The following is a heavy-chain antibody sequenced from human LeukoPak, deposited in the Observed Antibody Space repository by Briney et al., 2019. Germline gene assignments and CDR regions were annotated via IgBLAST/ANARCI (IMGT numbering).Heavy chain of an antibody. J-gene: IGHJ4*02. CDR2: INSDGSST. V-gene: IGHV3-74*01. Sequence: GGSLRLSCAASGFTFSSYWMHWVRQAPGKGPVWVSRINSDGSSTDYADSVKGRFTISRDNAKNSLYLQMNSLRADDTAVYYCARGQSRYFDWYLGFFDYWGQGTLVTVSS. CDR1: GFTFSSYW. CDR3: ARGQSRYFDWYLGFFDY. D-gene: IGHD3-9*01.